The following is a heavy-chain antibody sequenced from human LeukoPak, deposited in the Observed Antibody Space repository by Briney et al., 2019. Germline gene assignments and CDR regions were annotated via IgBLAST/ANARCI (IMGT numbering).Heavy chain of an antibody. D-gene: IGHD3-10*01. Sequence: GASVKVSCKASGYTFTGYYMHWVRQAPGQGPEWMGWINPNSGGTNYAQKFQGRVTMTRDTSISTAYMELSRLRSDDTAVYYCARGLDYYGSGSYYTLAGYWGQGTLVTVSS. V-gene: IGHV1-2*02. J-gene: IGHJ4*02. CDR1: GYTFTGYY. CDR2: INPNSGGT. CDR3: ARGLDYYGSGSYYTLAGY.